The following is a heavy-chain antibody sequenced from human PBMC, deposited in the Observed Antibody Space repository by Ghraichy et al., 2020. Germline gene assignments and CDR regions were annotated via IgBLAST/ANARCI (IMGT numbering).Heavy chain of an antibody. CDR3: ARDTYYYDSSGYYSVYYYGMDV. J-gene: IGHJ6*02. D-gene: IGHD3-22*01. CDR2: IKQDGSEK. CDR1: GFTFSSYW. V-gene: IGHV3-7*03. Sequence: GESLNISCAASGFTFSSYWMSWVRQAPGKGLEWVANIKQDGSEKYYVDSVKGRFTISRDNAKNSLYLQMNSLRAEDTAVYYCARDTYYYDSSGYYSVYYYGMDVWGQGTAVTVSS.